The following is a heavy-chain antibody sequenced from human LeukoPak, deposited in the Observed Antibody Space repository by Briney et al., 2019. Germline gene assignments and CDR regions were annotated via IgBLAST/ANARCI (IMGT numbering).Heavy chain of an antibody. Sequence: SETLSLTCTVSGGSISNYYWSWIRQPAGKGLEWIGHIYTSGSTNYNPSLKSRVTMSVDTSKNQFSLKLNSVTAADTAVYYCAREDAEQMDNSFDIWGQGTMVTVSS. CDR3: AREDAEQMDNSFDI. CDR1: GGSISNYY. V-gene: IGHV4-4*07. J-gene: IGHJ3*02. D-gene: IGHD5-24*01. CDR2: IYTSGST.